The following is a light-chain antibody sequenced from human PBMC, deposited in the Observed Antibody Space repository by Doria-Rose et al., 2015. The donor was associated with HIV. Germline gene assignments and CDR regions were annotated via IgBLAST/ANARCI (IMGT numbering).Light chain of an antibody. V-gene: IGKV3-20*01. J-gene: IGKJ1*01. CDR1: QSFSSTY. CDR3: HQYGTSWT. Sequence: TQSPGTLSLSPGERATLSRRASQSFSSTYLAWYQQKPGQAPSLLIYDGSTRATGIPDRFSASESGTDFTLTINRLEPEDVALYYCHQYGTSWTFGQGTKVEI. CDR2: DGS.